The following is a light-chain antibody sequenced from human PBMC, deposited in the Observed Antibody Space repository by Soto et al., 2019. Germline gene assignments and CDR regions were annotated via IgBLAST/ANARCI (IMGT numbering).Light chain of an antibody. CDR2: LGS. Sequence: DIVMTQSPLSLPVTPGEPASISCRSSQSLLHSNGYNYLDWYLQKPGQSPQLLIYLGSTRASGVPDRFSGSGSGTDFTLKISRMEAEDVGVYFCMQVLQTPYTYGQGTKLEIK. CDR1: QSLLHSNGYNY. J-gene: IGKJ2*01. V-gene: IGKV2-28*01. CDR3: MQVLQTPYT.